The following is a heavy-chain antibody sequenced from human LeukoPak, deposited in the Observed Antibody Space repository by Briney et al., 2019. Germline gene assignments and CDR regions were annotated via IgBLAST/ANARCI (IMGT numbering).Heavy chain of an antibody. CDR1: GFTFDDYA. CDR3: AEDKGPTPYYYGMDV. CDR2: ISWNSGSI. J-gene: IGHJ6*02. Sequence: GGSLRLSCAASGFTFDDYAMHWVRQAPGKGLEWVSGISWNSGSIGYADSVKGRFTISRDNAKNSLYLQMNSLRAEDTALYYCAEDKGPTPYYYGMDVRGQGTTVTVSS. V-gene: IGHV3-9*01.